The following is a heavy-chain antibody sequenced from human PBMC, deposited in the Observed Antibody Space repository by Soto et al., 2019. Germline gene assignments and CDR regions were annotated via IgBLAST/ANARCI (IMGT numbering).Heavy chain of an antibody. CDR3: AREKEVYYDSSGCDY. J-gene: IGHJ4*02. D-gene: IGHD3-22*01. CDR1: GYTFTSYY. CDR2: INPSGGST. Sequence: GASVKVSCKASGYTFTSYYMHWLRQAPGQGLEWMGIINPSGGSTSYAQKFQGRVTMTRDTSTSTVYMELSSLRSEDTAVYYCAREKEVYYDSSGCDYWGQGTLVTVSS. V-gene: IGHV1-46*01.